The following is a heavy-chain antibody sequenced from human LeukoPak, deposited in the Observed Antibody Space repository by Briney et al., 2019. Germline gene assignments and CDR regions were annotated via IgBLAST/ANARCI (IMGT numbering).Heavy chain of an antibody. J-gene: IGHJ3*02. CDR2: IIQDGSAK. V-gene: IGHV3-7*03. D-gene: IGHD1-1*01. CDR3: AKDRSLDAVAFDI. Sequence: PGGSLRLSCATSGFTFSNYWMNWVRQAPGKGLEWVANIIQDGSAKYYVDSVKGRFTISRDNAKNSLYLQMNSLRAEDTALYYCAKDRSLDAVAFDIWGQGTMVTVSS. CDR1: GFTFSNYW.